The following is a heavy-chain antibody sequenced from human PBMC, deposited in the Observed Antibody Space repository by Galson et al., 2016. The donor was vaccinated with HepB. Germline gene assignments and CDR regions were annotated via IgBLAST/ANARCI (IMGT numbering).Heavy chain of an antibody. CDR3: EREPTDYDSGTYHHYYSDY. J-gene: IGHJ4*02. CDR2: VNSDGSSA. Sequence: SLRLSCAASGFTFSNYWMHWVRQAPGKGLVWVSRVNSDGSSAIYADSVKGRFTISRDNAKNTLYLQMNSLRVEDTAVYYCEREPTDYDSGTYHHYYSDYWGQGTLVTVSS. V-gene: IGHV3-74*01. D-gene: IGHD3-22*01. CDR1: GFTFSNYW.